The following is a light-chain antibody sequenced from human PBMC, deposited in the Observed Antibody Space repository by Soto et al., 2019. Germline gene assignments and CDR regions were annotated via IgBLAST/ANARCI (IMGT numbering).Light chain of an antibody. CDR3: CSYAGSYTHV. V-gene: IGLV2-11*01. CDR2: DVI. J-gene: IGLJ1*01. Sequence: QSALTQPRSVSGSPGQSVTFSCTGTSSDVGAYIYVSWYQQHPGKAPKLIIYDVIKRPSGVPDRFSGSKSGNTASLTISGLQAEDEADYYCCSYAGSYTHVFXTGTKVTV. CDR1: SSDVGAYIY.